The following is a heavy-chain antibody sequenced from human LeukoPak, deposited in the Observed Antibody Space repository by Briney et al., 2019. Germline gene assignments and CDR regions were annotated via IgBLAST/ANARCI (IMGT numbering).Heavy chain of an antibody. Sequence: SETLFLTCTVSGGSITSYYWSWIRQPPGKGLEWIGYIYTSGSTKYNPSLKSRVTMSVDTSKNQFSLKLNSMTAADTAVYYCARLSDYSSSFDPWGQGTLVTVSS. CDR2: IYTSGST. CDR1: GGSITSYY. J-gene: IGHJ5*02. V-gene: IGHV4-4*09. CDR3: ARLSDYSSSFDP. D-gene: IGHD6-6*01.